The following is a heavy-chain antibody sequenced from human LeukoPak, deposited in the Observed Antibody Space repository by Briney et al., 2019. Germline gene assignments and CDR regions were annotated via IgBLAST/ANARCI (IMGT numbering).Heavy chain of an antibody. Sequence: SETLSLTCTVSGGSISSSSYYWGWIRQPPGKGLEWIGYIYYSGSTNYNPFLRSRVTISVDTSKNQFSLRLSSVTAADTAVYYCARRDPNYDLAWFGPWGQGTLVTVSS. CDR2: IYYSGST. CDR3: ARRDPNYDLAWFGP. V-gene: IGHV4-61*05. D-gene: IGHD3-3*01. J-gene: IGHJ5*02. CDR1: GGSISSSSYY.